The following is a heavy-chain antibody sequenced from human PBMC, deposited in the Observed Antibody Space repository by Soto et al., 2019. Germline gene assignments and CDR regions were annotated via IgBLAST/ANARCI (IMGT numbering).Heavy chain of an antibody. CDR1: GCTFSSYG. CDR2: IWYDGSNK. CDR3: ARDPRLSYDFWSGYFSSYYGMDV. Sequence: LRLSCAASGCTFSSYGMHWVRQAPGKGLEWVAVIWYDGSNKYYADSVKGRFTISRDNSKNTLYLQMNSLRAEDTAVYYCARDPRLSYDFWSGYFSSYYGMDVWGQGTTVTVS. D-gene: IGHD3-3*01. J-gene: IGHJ6*02. V-gene: IGHV3-33*01.